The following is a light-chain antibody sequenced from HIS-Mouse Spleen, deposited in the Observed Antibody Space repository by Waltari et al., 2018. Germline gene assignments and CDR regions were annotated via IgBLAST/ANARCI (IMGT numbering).Light chain of an antibody. Sequence: SYELTQPPSVSVSPGQTARITCSGAAWPKKYAYWYQQKSGQAPVLVIYEDSKRPSGIPERFSGSSSGTMATLTISGAQVEDEAVYYCYSTDSSGNHRVFGGGTKLTVL. V-gene: IGLV3-10*01. CDR1: AWPKKY. CDR3: YSTDSSGNHRV. CDR2: EDS. J-gene: IGLJ2*01.